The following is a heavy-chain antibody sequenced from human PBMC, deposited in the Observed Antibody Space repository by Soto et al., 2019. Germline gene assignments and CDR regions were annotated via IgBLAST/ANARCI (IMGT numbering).Heavy chain of an antibody. Sequence: EVQLLESGGGLVQPGGSLRLSCAASGFTFSSYAMSWVRQAPGKGLEWVSAISGSADSTYYADSVKGRFTISRDNSKHTLYLQMSSLRAEDTAVYYCARRSSGWYFDYWGQGTLVTVSS. D-gene: IGHD6-19*01. J-gene: IGHJ4*02. CDR3: ARRSSGWYFDY. CDR2: ISGSADST. V-gene: IGHV3-23*01. CDR1: GFTFSSYA.